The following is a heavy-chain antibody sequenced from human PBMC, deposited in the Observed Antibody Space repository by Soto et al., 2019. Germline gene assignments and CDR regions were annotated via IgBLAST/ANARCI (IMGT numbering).Heavy chain of an antibody. D-gene: IGHD1-7*01. CDR2: ISWNSGSI. V-gene: IGHV3-9*01. Sequence: SLRLSCAASGFTFDDYAMHWVRQAPGKGLEWVSGISWNSGSIGYADSVKGRFTISRDNAKNSLYLQMNSLRAEDTALYYCAKGSLGMLELHQFDYWGQGTLVTVSS. J-gene: IGHJ4*02. CDR1: GFTFDDYA. CDR3: AKGSLGMLELHQFDY.